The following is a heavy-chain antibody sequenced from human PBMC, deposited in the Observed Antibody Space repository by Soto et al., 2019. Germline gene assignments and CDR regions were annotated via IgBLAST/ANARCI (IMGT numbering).Heavy chain of an antibody. CDR3: ATSAAMGYFYYYGMDV. CDR2: FEPEDGET. D-gene: IGHD2-2*01. CDR1: GYTLTELS. Sequence: QVQLVQSGAEVKKPGASVKVSCKVSGYTLTELSMHWVRQAPGKGLERMGGFEPEDGETIYEQKFQGRVTMTEDTSTDTAYMELSSLRSEDTAVYYCATSAAMGYFYYYGMDVWGQGTTVTVSS. V-gene: IGHV1-24*01. J-gene: IGHJ6*02.